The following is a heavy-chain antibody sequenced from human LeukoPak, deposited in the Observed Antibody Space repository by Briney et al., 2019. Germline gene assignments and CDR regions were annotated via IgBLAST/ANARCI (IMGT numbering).Heavy chain of an antibody. V-gene: IGHV4-31*03. D-gene: IGHD3-10*01. J-gene: IGHJ4*02. CDR3: ARGGFMVVRGEIRRGDY. Sequence: SETLSLTCTVSGGSISSSSYYWGWIRQHPGKGLEWIGYIYYSGSTYYNPSLKSRVTISVDTSKNQFSLKLSSVTAADTAVYYCARGGFMVVRGEIRRGDYWGQGTLVTVSS. CDR2: IYYSGST. CDR1: GGSISSSSYY.